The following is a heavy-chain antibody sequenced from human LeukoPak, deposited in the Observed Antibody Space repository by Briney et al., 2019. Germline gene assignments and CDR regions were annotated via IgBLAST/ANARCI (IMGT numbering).Heavy chain of an antibody. CDR1: GITLSNYG. D-gene: IGHD4-17*01. Sequence: AGGSLRLSCAVSGITLSNYGMSWVRQAPGKGLEWVSGISGSGGNTYYADSVKGRFTISRDNSKNTLYLQMNSLRAEDTAVYYCARDRDRDYGPGAMFDPRGQGTLVTVSS. V-gene: IGHV3-23*01. CDR3: ARDRDRDYGPGAMFDP. CDR2: ISGSGGNT. J-gene: IGHJ5*02.